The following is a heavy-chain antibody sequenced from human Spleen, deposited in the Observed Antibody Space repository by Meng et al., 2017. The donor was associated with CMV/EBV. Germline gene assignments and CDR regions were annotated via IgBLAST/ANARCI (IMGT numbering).Heavy chain of an antibody. CDR3: VRATEDIVVVPAAIQGHYYYGMDV. V-gene: IGHV1-2*02. CDR2: INPNSGGT. CDR1: GYTFTGYY. Sequence: ASVKVSCKASGYTFTGYYMHWVRQAPGQGLEWMGWINPNSGGTNYAQKFQGRVTMTRDTSISTAYMELSRLRSDDTAVYYCVRATEDIVVVPAAIQGHYYYGMDVWGQGTTVTVSS. J-gene: IGHJ6*02. D-gene: IGHD2-2*02.